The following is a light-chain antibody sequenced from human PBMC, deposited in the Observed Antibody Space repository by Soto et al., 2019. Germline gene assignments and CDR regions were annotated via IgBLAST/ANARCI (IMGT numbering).Light chain of an antibody. CDR3: QQYNSYPIT. CDR2: KAS. J-gene: IGKJ5*01. V-gene: IGKV1-5*03. Sequence: DIQMTQSPSTLSASVGDTVTITCRASQSISSWLAWYQQKPGKAPKILIYKASTLKSGVPSRFRGSGSGTEFTLTISSLQPDDFSTYYCQQYNSYPITFGQGTRLEIK. CDR1: QSISSW.